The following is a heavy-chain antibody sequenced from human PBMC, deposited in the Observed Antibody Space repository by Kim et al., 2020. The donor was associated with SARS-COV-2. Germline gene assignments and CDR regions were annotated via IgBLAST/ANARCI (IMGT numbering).Heavy chain of an antibody. D-gene: IGHD1-26*01. Sequence: DAAAVKGRFTISRDNAKSTLYLQMNSLRAEDTAVYYCASRRYTGTYYSFDYWGQGTLVTVSS. CDR3: ASRRYTGTYYSFDY. V-gene: IGHV3-74*01. J-gene: IGHJ4*02.